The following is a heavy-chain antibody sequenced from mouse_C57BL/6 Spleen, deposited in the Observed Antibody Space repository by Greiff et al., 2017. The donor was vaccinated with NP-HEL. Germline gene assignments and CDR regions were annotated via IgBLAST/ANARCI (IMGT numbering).Heavy chain of an antibody. CDR3: ARRGGSSAWFAY. V-gene: IGHV5-6*02. D-gene: IGHD1-1*01. CDR2: ISSGGSYT. CDR1: GFTFSSYG. J-gene: IGHJ3*01. Sequence: EVKVVESGGDLVKPGGSLKLSCAASGFTFSSYGMSWVRQTPDKRLEWVATISSGGSYTYYLDSVKGRFTISRDNAKNTLYLQMSSLKSEDTAMYYCARRGGSSAWFAYWGQGTLVTVSA.